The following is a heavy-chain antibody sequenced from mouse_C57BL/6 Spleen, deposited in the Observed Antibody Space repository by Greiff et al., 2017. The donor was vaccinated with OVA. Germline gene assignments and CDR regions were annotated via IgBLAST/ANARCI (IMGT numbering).Heavy chain of an antibody. V-gene: IGHV1-69*01. CDR1: GYTFTSYW. J-gene: IGHJ4*01. D-gene: IGHD1-1*01. Sequence: QVQLQQPGAELVMPGASVKLSCKASGYTFTSYWMHWVKQRPGQGLEWIGEIDPSDSYTNYNQKFKGKSTLTVDKSSITAYMQLSSLTSEDSAVYYCARGITTVVATGAMDYWGQGTSVTVSS. CDR2: IDPSDSYT. CDR3: ARGITTVVATGAMDY.